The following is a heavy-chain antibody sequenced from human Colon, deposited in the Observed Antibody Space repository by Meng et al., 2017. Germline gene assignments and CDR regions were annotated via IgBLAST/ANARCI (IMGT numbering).Heavy chain of an antibody. CDR2: VDYYWNI. D-gene: IGHD1-26*01. CDR1: GGSVSSGSHY. J-gene: IGHJ4*02. Sequence: QVKLQASGPGLLKPSETRTPTCNVSGGSVSSGSHYWSWIRQPPGKGLEFIAYVDYYWNINYNPSLNSRATVSIDTSKTQFSLKVTSVTAADTAVYYCAVGPWELDYWGQGILVTVSS. V-gene: IGHV4-61*01. CDR3: AVGPWELDY.